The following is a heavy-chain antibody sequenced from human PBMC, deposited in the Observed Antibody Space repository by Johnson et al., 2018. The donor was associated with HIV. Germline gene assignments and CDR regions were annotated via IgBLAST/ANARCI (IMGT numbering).Heavy chain of an antibody. CDR1: GFTFSSYA. Sequence: QMLLVESGGGVVQPGRSLRLSCAASGFTFSSYAMHWVRQAPGKGLEWVAVISYDGSNKYDADSVKGRFTISRDNSKNTLYLQMNRLRAEDTSVYYCARGALQRGSWYGRDAFDIWGQGTMVTVSS. D-gene: IGHD6-13*01. V-gene: IGHV3-30-3*01. CDR3: ARGALQRGSWYGRDAFDI. CDR2: ISYDGSNK. J-gene: IGHJ3*02.